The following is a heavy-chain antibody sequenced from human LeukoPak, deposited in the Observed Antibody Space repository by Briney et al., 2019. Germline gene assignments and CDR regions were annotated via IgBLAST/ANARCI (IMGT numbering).Heavy chain of an antibody. J-gene: IGHJ4*02. V-gene: IGHV3-74*01. CDR1: GFTFSSYW. D-gene: IGHD1-26*01. CDR3: ARISFIVGAANNDY. CDR2: INTDGSDR. Sequence: PGGSLRLPCAASGFTFSSYWMYWVRQAPGKGLVWVSRINTDGSDRSYADSVKGRFTISRDNAKNTLYLQMNSLRAEDTAAYYCARISFIVGAANNDYWGQGTLVTVSS.